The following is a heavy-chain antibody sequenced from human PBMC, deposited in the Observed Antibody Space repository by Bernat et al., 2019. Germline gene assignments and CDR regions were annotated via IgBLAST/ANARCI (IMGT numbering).Heavy chain of an antibody. D-gene: IGHD5-12*01. CDR1: GFTFGDYA. Sequence: EVQLVESGGGLVQPGRSLRLSCTASGFTFGDYAMSWVRQAPGKGLEWVGFIRSKAYGGTTEYAASVKGRFTISRDDSKSIAYLQMNSLKTEDTAVYYCTREAAGGYEHYWGQGTLVTVSS. J-gene: IGHJ4*02. CDR3: TREAAGGYEHY. V-gene: IGHV3-49*04. CDR2: IRSKAYGGTT.